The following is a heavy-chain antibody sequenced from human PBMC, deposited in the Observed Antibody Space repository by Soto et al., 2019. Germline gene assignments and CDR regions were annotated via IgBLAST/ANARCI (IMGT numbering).Heavy chain of an antibody. CDR2: IYHSGST. D-gene: IGHD3-10*01. J-gene: IGHJ5*02. V-gene: IGHV4-30-2*01. Sequence: SETLSLTCAVSGGSISSGGYSWSWIRQPPGKGLEWIGYIYHSGSTYYNPSLKSRVTISVDRSKNQFSLKLSSVTAADTAVYYCARVHAGILAPYNWFDPWGQGTLVPSPQ. CDR3: ARVHAGILAPYNWFDP. CDR1: GGSISSGGYS.